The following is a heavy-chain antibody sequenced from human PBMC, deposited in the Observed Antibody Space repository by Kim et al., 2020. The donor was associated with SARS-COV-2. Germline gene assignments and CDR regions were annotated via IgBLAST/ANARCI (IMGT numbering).Heavy chain of an antibody. D-gene: IGHD6-19*01. V-gene: IGHV4-39*01. CDR2: IYYSGST. J-gene: IGHJ4*02. CDR3: ARRAVAGTDY. Sequence: SETLSLTCTVSGGSISSSSYYWGWIRQPPGKGLEWIGSIYYSGSTYYNPSLKSRVTISVDTSKNQFSLTLSSVTAADTAVYYCARRAVAGTDYWGQGTLVTVSS. CDR1: GGSISSSSYY.